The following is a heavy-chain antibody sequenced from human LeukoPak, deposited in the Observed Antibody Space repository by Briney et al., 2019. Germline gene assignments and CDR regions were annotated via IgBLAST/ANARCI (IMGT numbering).Heavy chain of an antibody. D-gene: IGHD6-19*01. Sequence: GGSLRLSCAASGFTVSSNYMSWVRQAPGKGLEWVSVIYSGGSTYYADSVKGRFTISRDNSKNTLYLQMNSLRAEDTAVYYCARARQGSGWYGRYFDYWGQGTLVTVSS. J-gene: IGHJ4*02. V-gene: IGHV3-66*01. CDR1: GFTVSSNY. CDR3: ARARQGSGWYGRYFDY. CDR2: IYSGGST.